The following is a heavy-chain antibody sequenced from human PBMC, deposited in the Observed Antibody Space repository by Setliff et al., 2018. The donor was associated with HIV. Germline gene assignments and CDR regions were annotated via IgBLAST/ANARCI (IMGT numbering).Heavy chain of an antibody. CDR1: GFTFSSYA. J-gene: IGHJ4*02. V-gene: IGHV3-30*04. CDR2: ITYDGSNK. D-gene: IGHD6-19*01. Sequence: PGGSLRLSCAASGFTFSSYALHWVRQAPGKGLEWVAFITYDGSNKYYADSVKGRFTISRDNSKNTLYLQMSSLRAEDTAVYYCARDPRYSSGWYGSIYWGQGTLVTVSS. CDR3: ARDPRYSSGWYGSIY.